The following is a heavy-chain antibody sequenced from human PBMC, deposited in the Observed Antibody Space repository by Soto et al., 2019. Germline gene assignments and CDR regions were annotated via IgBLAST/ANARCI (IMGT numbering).Heavy chain of an antibody. CDR2: IYYSGST. CDR3: AREGYGDYDFGY. D-gene: IGHD4-17*01. CDR1: GGSISSYY. V-gene: IGHV4-59*01. Sequence: SETLSLTCTVSGGSISSYYWSWIRQPPGKGLEWIGYIYYSGSTNYNPSLKSRVTISVDTSKNQFSLKLSSVTAADTAVYYCAREGYGDYDFGYWGQGTLVTVSS. J-gene: IGHJ4*02.